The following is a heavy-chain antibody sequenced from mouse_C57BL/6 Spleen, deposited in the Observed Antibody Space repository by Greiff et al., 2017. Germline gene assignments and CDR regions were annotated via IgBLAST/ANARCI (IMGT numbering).Heavy chain of an antibody. CDR3: ARRDYGNFRFDY. CDR2: LYPGSGST. D-gene: IGHD2-1*01. V-gene: IGHV1-55*01. CDR1: GYTFTSYW. J-gene: IGHJ2*01. Sequence: QVQLQQPGAELVKPGASVKMSCKASGYTFTSYWITWVKQRPGQGLEWIGDLYPGSGSTNYNEKFKSKATLTVDTSSSTAYMQLSSLTSEDSAVYYCARRDYGNFRFDYWGQGTTLTVSS.